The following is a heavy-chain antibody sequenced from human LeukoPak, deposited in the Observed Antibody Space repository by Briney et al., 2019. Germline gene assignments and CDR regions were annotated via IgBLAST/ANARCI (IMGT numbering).Heavy chain of an antibody. CDR3: ARGGYYDSSGSFDP. V-gene: IGHV1-2*02. Sequence: ASVKVSCKASGYTSTAYHIHWMRQAPGQGLEWMGWINPNSGATNYEQKFQGRVTMTRDTSISTAYMELSRLRPDDTAVYYCARGGYYDSSGSFDPWGQGTLVTVSS. CDR2: INPNSGAT. CDR1: GYTSTAYH. J-gene: IGHJ5*02. D-gene: IGHD3-22*01.